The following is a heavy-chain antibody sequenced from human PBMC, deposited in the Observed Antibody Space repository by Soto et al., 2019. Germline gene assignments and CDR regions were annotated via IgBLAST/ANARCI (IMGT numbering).Heavy chain of an antibody. CDR1: GLTFSNYA. J-gene: IGHJ4*02. CDR3: AKGDSGYRYSDTYYFDY. D-gene: IGHD5-18*01. V-gene: IGHV3-23*01. Sequence: EVQLLESGGGLIQPGGSLRLSCAASGLTFSNYAMNWVRQAPGKGLEWVSAISGSGGSTHYADSVKGRFTISRDNSKNTLCLQKNSVKAEDSAIYYCAKGDSGYRYSDTYYFDYWGQGTLVTVSS. CDR2: ISGSGGST.